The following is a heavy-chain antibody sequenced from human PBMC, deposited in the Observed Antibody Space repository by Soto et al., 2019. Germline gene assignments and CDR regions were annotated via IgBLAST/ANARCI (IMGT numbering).Heavy chain of an antibody. Sequence: QLQLQESGPGLAKPSETLSLSCTVSGDSISTSSSYYWGWIRQPPGKGLEWIANMYYSGSTYYNPSLKSRVTISLETSKNQFSLKLNSVTAADTAVYYCARIKIVGILTYYMDVWGKGTTVTVSS. D-gene: IGHD3-3*01. CDR1: GDSISTSSSYY. J-gene: IGHJ6*03. V-gene: IGHV4-39*01. CDR3: ARIKIVGILTYYMDV. CDR2: MYYSGST.